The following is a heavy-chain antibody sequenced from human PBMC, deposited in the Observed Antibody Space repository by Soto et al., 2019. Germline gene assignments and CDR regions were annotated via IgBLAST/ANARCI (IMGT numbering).Heavy chain of an antibody. V-gene: IGHV4-34*01. D-gene: IGHD3-10*01. J-gene: IGHJ6*03. CDR2: INDSGST. CDR3: ARGRVGGSGTLATFGYMDV. CDR1: GGSFSDYY. Sequence: SETLSLTCAVYGGSFSDYYWSWIRQSPGKGLEWIGEINDSGSTNYNPSLKSRVTILLDTSKNQFSLNLTSVTAADTAVYYCARGRVGGSGTLATFGYMDVWDKGTTVT.